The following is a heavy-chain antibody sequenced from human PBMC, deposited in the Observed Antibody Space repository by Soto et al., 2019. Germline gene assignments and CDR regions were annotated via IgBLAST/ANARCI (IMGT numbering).Heavy chain of an antibody. V-gene: IGHV4-59*01. CDR1: GGSISSYY. J-gene: IGHJ4*02. CDR2: IYYSGST. Sequence: SETLSLTCSGSGGSISSYYWSWIRQPPGKGLEWIGYIYYSGSTNYNPSLKSRVTTSVDTSKNQFSLKLSSVTAADTAVYYCARHGSSGYYFDYWGKGTLVTVSS. CDR3: ARHGSSGYYFDY. D-gene: IGHD6-6*01.